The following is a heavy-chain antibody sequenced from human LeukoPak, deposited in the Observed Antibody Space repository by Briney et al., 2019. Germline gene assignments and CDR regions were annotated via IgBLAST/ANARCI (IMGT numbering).Heavy chain of an antibody. D-gene: IGHD3-22*01. CDR2: IYSGGST. Sequence: PGGSLRLSCAASGSTFSSYAMTWVRQAPGKGLEWVSVIYSGGSTYYVDSVKGRFTISRDNSKNTVYLQMNRLRADDTAVYYCARDSDDSLDYWGQGTLVTVSS. CDR3: ARDSDDSLDY. V-gene: IGHV3-66*01. J-gene: IGHJ4*02. CDR1: GSTFSSYA.